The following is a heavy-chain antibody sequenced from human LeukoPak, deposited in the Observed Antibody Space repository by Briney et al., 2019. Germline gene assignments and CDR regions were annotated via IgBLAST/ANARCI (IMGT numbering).Heavy chain of an antibody. CDR2: IYYSGNT. CDR1: GGSISSYY. J-gene: IGHJ4*02. CDR3: ARNRVMGAPNFDY. D-gene: IGHD1-26*01. V-gene: IGHV4-59*01. Sequence: PSETLSLTCTVSGGSISSYYWTWIRQPPGKGLEWLGYIYYSGNTNYNPSLKSRVTISLDTSKNQFSLRLTSVTAADTAVYYCARNRVMGAPNFDYWGQGTLVTVFS.